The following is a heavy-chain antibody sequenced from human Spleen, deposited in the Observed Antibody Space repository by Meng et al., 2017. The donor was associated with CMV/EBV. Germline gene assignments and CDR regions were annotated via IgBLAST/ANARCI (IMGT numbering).Heavy chain of an antibody. D-gene: IGHD3-3*01. J-gene: IGHJ5*02. CDR1: FTFANFA. Sequence: FTFANFAMSWVRQAPGKGLEWVSGISPTGGKTYYAGSVKGRFTISRDNSKNTLYLQMDSLRAEDTAVYYCAKDLQSGYYRPNWFDPRGQGTLVTVSS. CDR2: ISPTGGKT. CDR3: AKDLQSGYYRPNWFDP. V-gene: IGHV3-23*01.